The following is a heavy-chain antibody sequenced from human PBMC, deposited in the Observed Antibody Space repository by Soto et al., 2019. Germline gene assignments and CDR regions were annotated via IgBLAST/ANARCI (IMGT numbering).Heavy chain of an antibody. CDR3: ASNLAEGDYENYYYYYMDV. CDR1: GGTFSSYT. J-gene: IGHJ6*03. D-gene: IGHD4-17*01. Sequence: ASVKVSCKASGGTFSSYTISWVRQAPGQGLEWMGRIIPILGIANYAQKFQGRVTITADKSTSTAYMELSSLRSEDTAVYYCASNLAEGDYENYYYYYMDVWDKGTTVTVSS. V-gene: IGHV1-69*02. CDR2: IIPILGIA.